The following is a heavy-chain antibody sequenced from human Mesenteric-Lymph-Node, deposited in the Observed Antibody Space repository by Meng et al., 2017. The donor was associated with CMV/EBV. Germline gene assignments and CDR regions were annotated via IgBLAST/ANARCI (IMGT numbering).Heavy chain of an antibody. V-gene: IGHV1-69*06. Sequence: SNWVRQAPGLGLGWMAGIVPFLGTANCAQRFQGKLTIAAGTSTSTAYMELSSLRSDDTGVYYCARDYSEGRTVQGVSSDAFDVWGQGTMVTVSS. CDR2: IVPFLGTA. J-gene: IGHJ3*01. D-gene: IGHD3-10*01. CDR3: ARDYSEGRTVQGVSSDAFDV.